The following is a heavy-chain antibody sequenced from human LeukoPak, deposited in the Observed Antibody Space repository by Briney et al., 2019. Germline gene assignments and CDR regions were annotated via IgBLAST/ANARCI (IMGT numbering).Heavy chain of an antibody. CDR1: GGSISSSSYY. V-gene: IGHV4-39*07. CDR2: IYYSGST. J-gene: IGHJ3*02. CDR3: ASWFEITMTLFDI. Sequence: SETLSLTCTVSGGSISSSSYYWGWIRQPPGKGLEWIGSIYYSGSTYYNPSLKSRVTISVDASKNQFSLKLSSVTAADTAVYYCASWFEITMTLFDIWGQGTMVTVSS. D-gene: IGHD3-22*01.